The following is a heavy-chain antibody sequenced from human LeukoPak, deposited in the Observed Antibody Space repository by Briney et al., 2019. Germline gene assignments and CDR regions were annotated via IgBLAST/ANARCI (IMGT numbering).Heavy chain of an antibody. Sequence: SETLSLTCTVSGGSISSYYWSWIRQPAGKGLEWIGRIYTSGSTNYNPSLKSRVTMSVDTSKNQFSLRLSSVTAADTAVYYCARCSSELQEYYYYYYMDGWGKGTTVTVSS. CDR1: GGSISSYY. V-gene: IGHV4-4*07. CDR2: IYTSGST. CDR3: ARCSSELQEYYYYYYMDG. J-gene: IGHJ6*03. D-gene: IGHD6-19*01.